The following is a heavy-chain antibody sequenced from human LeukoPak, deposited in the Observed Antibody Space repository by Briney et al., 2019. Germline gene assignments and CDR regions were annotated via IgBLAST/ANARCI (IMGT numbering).Heavy chain of an antibody. Sequence: GGSLRLSCAASGFTFSSYWMTWVRQAPGKGLEWVANIKQDGSEKYYVDSVKGRFTISRDNAKNSLYLQMNSLRAEDTAVYYCARGKGYSYGYWVYYYYYMDVWGKGTTVTISS. CDR1: GFTFSSYW. CDR2: IKQDGSEK. J-gene: IGHJ6*03. V-gene: IGHV3-7*01. D-gene: IGHD5-18*01. CDR3: ARGKGYSYGYWVYYYYYMDV.